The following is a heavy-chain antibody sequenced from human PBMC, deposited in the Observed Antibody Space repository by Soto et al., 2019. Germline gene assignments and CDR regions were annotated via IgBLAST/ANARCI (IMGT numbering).Heavy chain of an antibody. CDR2: IIPILGIA. Sequence: QVQLVQSGAEVKKPGSSVKVSCKASGGTFSSYTISWVRQAPGQGLEWMGRIIPILGIANYAQKFQGRVTITEDKSTITAYMELRSLRVGDTAVYYCARPVTSGSSSWYRFHVYGMDVWGQGTTVTVSS. CDR1: GGTFSSYT. CDR3: ARPVTSGSSSWYRFHVYGMDV. J-gene: IGHJ6*02. D-gene: IGHD6-13*01. V-gene: IGHV1-69*02.